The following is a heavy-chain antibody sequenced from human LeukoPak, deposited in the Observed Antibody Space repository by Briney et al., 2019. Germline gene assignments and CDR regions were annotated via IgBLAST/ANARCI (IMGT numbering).Heavy chain of an antibody. Sequence: GASVKVSCKASGYTFTSYDINWVRQATGQGLEWMGWMNPNSGNTGYAQKFQGRVTMTRNTSISTAYMELSSLRSEDTAAYYCARGSQHPNWFDPWGQGTLVTVS. CDR1: GYTFTSYD. J-gene: IGHJ5*02. CDR2: MNPNSGNT. CDR3: ARGSQHPNWFDP. V-gene: IGHV1-8*01.